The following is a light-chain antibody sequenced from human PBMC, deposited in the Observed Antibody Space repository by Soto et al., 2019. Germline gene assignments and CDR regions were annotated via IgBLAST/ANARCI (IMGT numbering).Light chain of an antibody. V-gene: IGKV3-11*01. J-gene: IGKJ4*01. CDR3: QQRSNWLT. CDR1: QSVSSY. CDR2: DSS. Sequence: EIVLTQSPATLSLSPGERATLSCRASQSVSSYLAWYQQKPGQAPRLLIYDSSNRATGIPARFSGSESGTDFTLTISSQEPEDFAVYYCQQRSNWLTFGGGTKGEIK.